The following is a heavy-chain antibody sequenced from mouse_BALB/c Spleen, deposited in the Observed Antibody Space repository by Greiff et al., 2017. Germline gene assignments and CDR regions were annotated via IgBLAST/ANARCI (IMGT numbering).Heavy chain of an antibody. CDR2: IYPGNVNT. Sequence: QVHVKQSGPELVKPGASVRISCKASGYTFTSYYIHWVKQRPGQGLEWIGWIYPGNVNTKYNEKFKGKATLTADKSSSTAYMQLSSLTSEDSAVYFCAAITTVVAYYYAMDYWGQGTSVTVSS. D-gene: IGHD1-1*01. J-gene: IGHJ4*01. CDR1: GYTFTSYY. V-gene: IGHV1S56*01. CDR3: AAITTVVAYYYAMDY.